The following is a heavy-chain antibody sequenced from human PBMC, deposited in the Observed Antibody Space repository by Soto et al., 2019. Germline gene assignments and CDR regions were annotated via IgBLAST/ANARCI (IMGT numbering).Heavy chain of an antibody. CDR3: ARRGGDSEF. D-gene: IGHD2-21*02. J-gene: IGHJ4*02. Sequence: QVQLVQSGAEVKKPGASVKVSCKASGYTFTNYDIYWVRQAAGQGLEWMGWMSPNSGNTGYVQKFQGRVTMTRSTSINTAYMELSSLRFADTAIYFCARRGGDSEFWCQGTLVTVSS. CDR2: MSPNSGNT. CDR1: GYTFTNYD. V-gene: IGHV1-8*01.